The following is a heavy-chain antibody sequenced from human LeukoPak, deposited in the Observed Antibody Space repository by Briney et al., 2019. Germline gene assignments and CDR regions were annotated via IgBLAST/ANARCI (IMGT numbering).Heavy chain of an antibody. D-gene: IGHD3-10*01. CDR3: VRSPIGASAY. V-gene: IGHV1-2*02. J-gene: IGHJ4*02. CDR1: GYTFTDSY. CDR2: ISPNNGDT. Sequence: ASVKVSCKPSGYTFTDSYIHWVRQAPGVGLQWMGWISPNNGDTKYAEDFQDRVTMTRDTSISTAYMELTGLKPDDTAVYYCVRSPIGASAYWGRGTLVTVSS.